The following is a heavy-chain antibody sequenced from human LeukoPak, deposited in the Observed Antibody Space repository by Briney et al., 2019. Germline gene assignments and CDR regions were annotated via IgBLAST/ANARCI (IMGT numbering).Heavy chain of an antibody. CDR1: GGSFSGYY. CDR3: ARHVYSYGPKYYFDY. V-gene: IGHV4-34*01. CDR2: INHSGST. D-gene: IGHD5-18*01. Sequence: SETLSLTCAVYGGSFSGYYWSWIRQPPGKGLEWIGEINHSGSTNYNPSLKSRVTISVDTSKNQFSLKLSSVTAADTAVYYCARHVYSYGPKYYFDYWGQGTLVTVSS. J-gene: IGHJ4*02.